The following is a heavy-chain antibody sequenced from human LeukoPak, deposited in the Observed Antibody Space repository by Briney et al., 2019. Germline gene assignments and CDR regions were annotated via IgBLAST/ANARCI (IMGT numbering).Heavy chain of an antibody. CDR3: AKQGAAREDYYMDV. J-gene: IGHJ6*03. Sequence: SVKVSSKASGGSFSSYAISGVRLAPGQGLEWMGRIIPIFGTANYAQRFQDRVTITADIVSSTAYMELTSLTSGDTAVYFCAKQGAAREDYYMDVWGNGTTVTVSS. CDR2: IIPIFGTA. D-gene: IGHD5-18*01. CDR1: GGSFSSYA. V-gene: IGHV1-69*06.